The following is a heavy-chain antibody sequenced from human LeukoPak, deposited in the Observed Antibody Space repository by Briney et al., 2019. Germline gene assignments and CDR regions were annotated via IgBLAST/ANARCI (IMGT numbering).Heavy chain of an antibody. Sequence: GGSLRLSCAASGFPFSNYWMTWVRQAPGKGLEWLANIKQDGSEKYYVDSVKGRFTISRDNAKNSLYLQMNSLRAEDTAVYYCARVFTIFGVVIYYFDYWGQGTLVTVSS. CDR3: ARVFTIFGVVIYYFDY. V-gene: IGHV3-7*01. CDR1: GFPFSNYW. J-gene: IGHJ4*02. CDR2: IKQDGSEK. D-gene: IGHD3-3*01.